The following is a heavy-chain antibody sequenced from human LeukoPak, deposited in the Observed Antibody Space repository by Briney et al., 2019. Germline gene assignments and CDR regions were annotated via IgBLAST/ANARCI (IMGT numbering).Heavy chain of an antibody. D-gene: IGHD6-6*01. Sequence: ASVKVSCKASGYTFTSYDINWVRQATGQGLEWMGWMNPNSGNTGYAQKFQGRVTITRNTSISTAYMELSSLRSEDTAVYYCARGDFPSIAARRSFDYWGRGTLVTVSS. J-gene: IGHJ4*02. V-gene: IGHV1-8*03. CDR1: GYTFTSYD. CDR2: MNPNSGNT. CDR3: ARGDFPSIAARRSFDY.